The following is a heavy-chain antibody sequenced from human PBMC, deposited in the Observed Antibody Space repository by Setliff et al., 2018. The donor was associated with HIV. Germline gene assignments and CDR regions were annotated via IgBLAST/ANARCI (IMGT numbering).Heavy chain of an antibody. CDR3: ARHAVPHYYDSSGPS. V-gene: IGHV4-38-2*01. Sequence: NPSETLSLTCDVSGYSISSGYYWGWIRQPPGKGLEWIGSIFQSGTTYYNPSLRSRVTISVGTSKNQFSLKLNSVTAADTAVYYCARHAVPHYYDSSGPSWGPGTLVTVSS. D-gene: IGHD3-22*01. CDR2: IFQSGTT. J-gene: IGHJ5*02. CDR1: GYSISSGYY.